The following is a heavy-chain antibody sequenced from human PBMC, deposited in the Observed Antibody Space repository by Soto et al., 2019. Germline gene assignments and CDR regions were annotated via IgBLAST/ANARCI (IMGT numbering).Heavy chain of an antibody. CDR3: ATVPPRIVVVLAEFPT. D-gene: IGHD2-21*01. CDR1: GTSISSSYW. CDR2: IYHNGIT. V-gene: IGHV4-4*02. Sequence: QVQLKQSGPGLVRPSGTLSLTCRVSGTSISSSYWWAWVRQSPGKGLEWIGEIYHNGITKYNPSLKSRVSMSIDKSNNHFSLKLTSVTAADTAVYYCATVPPRIVVVLAEFPTWGQGTLVTVSS. J-gene: IGHJ4*02.